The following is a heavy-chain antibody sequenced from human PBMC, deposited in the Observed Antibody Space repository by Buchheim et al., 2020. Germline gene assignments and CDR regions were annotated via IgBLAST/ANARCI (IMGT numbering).Heavy chain of an antibody. CDR1: GFIFSSYE. J-gene: IGHJ5*02. CDR2: ISSSGSTI. CDR3: AREWGYDSGWGLFDP. V-gene: IGHV3-48*03. Sequence: EVHLVESGGGLVQPGGSLRLSCAASGFIFSSYEMNWVRQAPGKGLECVSYISSSGSTIYYADSVKGRFPISRDNAKNSLYLQMNSLRAEDTAVYYCAREWGYDSGWGLFDPWGQGTL. D-gene: IGHD3-22*01.